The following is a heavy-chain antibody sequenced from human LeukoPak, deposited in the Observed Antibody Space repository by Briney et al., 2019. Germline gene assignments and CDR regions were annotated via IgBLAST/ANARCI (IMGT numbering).Heavy chain of an antibody. Sequence: SETLSLTCAVHGGSFSGYYWSWIRQPPGKGLEWIGEINHSGSTNYNPSLKSRVTISVDTSKNQFSLKLSSVTAADTAVYYCARGPRYCSGGSCHTNWFDPWGQGTLVTVSS. D-gene: IGHD2-15*01. CDR2: INHSGST. J-gene: IGHJ5*02. CDR3: ARGPRYCSGGSCHTNWFDP. V-gene: IGHV4-34*01. CDR1: GGSFSGYY.